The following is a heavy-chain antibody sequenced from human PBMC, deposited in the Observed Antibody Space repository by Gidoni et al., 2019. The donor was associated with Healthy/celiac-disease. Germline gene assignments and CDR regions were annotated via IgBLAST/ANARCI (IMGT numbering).Heavy chain of an antibody. J-gene: IGHJ6*02. CDR3: ASAYYYYGMDV. Sequence: EVQLVERGGGLIQPGGSLSLSWAAPGCTVSSNYISWVRQAPAKGLEWVSVTYSGGSTYYADSVKGRFTISRDNSKNTLYLQMNSLRAEDPAVYYCASAYYYYGMDVWGQGTTVTVSS. CDR2: TYSGGST. CDR1: GCTVSSNY. V-gene: IGHV3-53*02.